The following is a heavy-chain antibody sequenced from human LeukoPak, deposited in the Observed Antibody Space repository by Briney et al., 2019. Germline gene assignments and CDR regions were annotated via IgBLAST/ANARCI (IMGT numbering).Heavy chain of an antibody. CDR3: ARDGGYGAFDI. CDR2: IYTSEST. CDR1: GGSISSYY. D-gene: IGHD1-26*01. J-gene: IGHJ3*02. Sequence: SETLSLTCTVSGGSISSYYWSWIRQPAGKGLEWIGRIYTSESTNYNPSLKTRVTISVDTSKDQFSLKLSSVTAADTAVYYCARDGGYGAFDIWGQGTMVTVSS. V-gene: IGHV4-4*07.